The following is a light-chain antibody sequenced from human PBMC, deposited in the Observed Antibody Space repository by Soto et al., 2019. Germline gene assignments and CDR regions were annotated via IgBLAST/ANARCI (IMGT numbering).Light chain of an antibody. CDR2: AAS. CDR1: QGISSY. Sequence: DIQLTQSPSFLSASVGDRVTITCRASQGISSYLAWYQQKPGKAPKLLIYAASTLQSVPPSRFSRSGSGTEFTLTISSLQPEDFATYYGQQLNSYPLTFGGGTKVESK. CDR3: QQLNSYPLT. V-gene: IGKV1-9*01. J-gene: IGKJ4*01.